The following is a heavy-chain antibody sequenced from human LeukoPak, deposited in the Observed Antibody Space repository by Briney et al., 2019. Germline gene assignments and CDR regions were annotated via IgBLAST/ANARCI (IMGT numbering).Heavy chain of an antibody. CDR3: AREHYYGSGGTFDY. D-gene: IGHD3-10*01. CDR1: GDSITSTTYF. V-gene: IGHV4-39*07. J-gene: IGHJ4*02. CDR2: IYYNRNT. Sequence: SETLSLTCTVSGDSITSTTYFWGWIRQPPGKGLEWIGNIYYNRNTYCNPSLKSRVTISLDTSKNQFSLKLSSVTAADTAVYYCAREHYYGSGGTFDYWGQGTLVTVSS.